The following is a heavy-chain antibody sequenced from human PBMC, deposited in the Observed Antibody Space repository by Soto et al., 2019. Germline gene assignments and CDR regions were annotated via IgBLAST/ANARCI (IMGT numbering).Heavy chain of an antibody. J-gene: IGHJ4*02. CDR3: ARRSDYYDSSGYFRADNYFDY. Sequence: GESLKISCQSSGYTFSNFWIGWVRQLPGKGLEWMGIIYPGDHETRYSPSFQGQVTISADKSISTAYLQWSSLKASDTAMYYCARRSDYYDSSGYFRADNYFDYWGQGTLVTVSS. CDR2: IYPGDHET. V-gene: IGHV5-51*01. D-gene: IGHD3-22*01. CDR1: GYTFSNFW.